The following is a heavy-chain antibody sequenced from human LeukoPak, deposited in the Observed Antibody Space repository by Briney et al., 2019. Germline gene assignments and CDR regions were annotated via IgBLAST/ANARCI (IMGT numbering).Heavy chain of an antibody. CDR1: GYTFTSYG. J-gene: IGHJ4*02. V-gene: IGHV1-18*01. CDR2: ISAYNGNT. Sequence: GASVKVSCKASGYTFTSYGISWVRQAPGQGLEWMGWISAYNGNTNYAQKLQGRVTMTTDTSTSTAYMELRSLRSDDTAVHYCARVVSPGYSYGYGGEELIDYWGQGTLVTVSS. D-gene: IGHD5-18*01. CDR3: ARVVSPGYSYGYGGEELIDY.